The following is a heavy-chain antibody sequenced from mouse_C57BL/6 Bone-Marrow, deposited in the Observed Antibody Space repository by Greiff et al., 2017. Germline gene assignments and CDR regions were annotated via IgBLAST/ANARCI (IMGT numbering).Heavy chain of an antibody. Sequence: EVKLMESGAELVRPGASVKLSCTASGFNIKDDYMHWVKQRPEQSLEWIGWIDPENGATEYAPKFQGKATITADTSSNTAYLQLSSLKSEDTAVYYCTTFDNDYDGPPYWYFDVWGTGTTVTVSS. CDR2: IDPENGAT. CDR3: TTFDNDYDGPPYWYFDV. D-gene: IGHD2-4*01. V-gene: IGHV14-4*01. J-gene: IGHJ1*03. CDR1: GFNIKDDY.